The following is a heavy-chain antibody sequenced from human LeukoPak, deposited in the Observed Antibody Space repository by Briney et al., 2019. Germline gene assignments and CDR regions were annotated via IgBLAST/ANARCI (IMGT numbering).Heavy chain of an antibody. J-gene: IGHJ5*02. CDR1: GGSVSSGVYY. CDR3: ARGVGSCSGATCHSIGFDP. V-gene: IGHV4-61*02. CDR2: VYTSGST. Sequence: SETLSLTCTVSGGSVSSGVYYWRWIRQPAGKELEWIPRVYTSGSTTHNPSLKSRVTISLDTSRNQFSLKLSSVTAADTAVYYCARGVGSCSGATCHSIGFDPWGQGTLVTVSS. D-gene: IGHD2-15*01.